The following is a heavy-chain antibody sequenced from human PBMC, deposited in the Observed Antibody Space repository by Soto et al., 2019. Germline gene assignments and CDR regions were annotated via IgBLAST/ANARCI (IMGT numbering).Heavy chain of an antibody. Sequence: QTLSLTCVISGDSVSGNGACWNLIRQSPSRGLQWLGRIYYRSKWFHDYAASVESRMAINPDTSRNQFSLQLNYVTPEDTAVYYCARVHCSAGTCLDGLDFWGQGTTVTVSS. CDR3: ARVHCSAGTCLDGLDF. J-gene: IGHJ6*02. D-gene: IGHD2-15*01. CDR1: GDSVSGNGAC. CDR2: IYYRSKWFH. V-gene: IGHV6-1*01.